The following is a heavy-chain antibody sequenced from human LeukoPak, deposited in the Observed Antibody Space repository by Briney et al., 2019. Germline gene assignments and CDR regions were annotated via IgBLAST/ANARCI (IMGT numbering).Heavy chain of an antibody. CDR3: AGYNWFDP. V-gene: IGHV3-21*01. CDR1: GFSLSSYS. D-gene: IGHD1-14*01. J-gene: IGHJ5*02. Sequence: GGSLRLSCAASGFSLSSYSMNWVRQAPGEGLEWVSSITSSTNVYYVDSVKGRFTISRDNAKNSLYLQMNSLRAEDTAVYYCAGYNWFDPWGQGTLVTVSS. CDR2: ITSSTNV.